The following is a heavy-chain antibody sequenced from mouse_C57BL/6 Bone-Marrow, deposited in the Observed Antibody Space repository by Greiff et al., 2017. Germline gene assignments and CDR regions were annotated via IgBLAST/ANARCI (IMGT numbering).Heavy chain of an antibody. CDR1: GYTFTSYW. J-gene: IGHJ3*01. CDR2: IDPNSGGS. CDR3: ARGKGFAY. V-gene: IGHV1-72*01. Sequence: VQLQQPGAELVKPGASVKLSCKASGYTFTSYWMHWVKQRPGRGLEWIGRIDPNSGGSKYNEKFKSKATLTVDKHASTASMQLSILTYEDAAVYYCARGKGFAYWGQGTMVTVSA.